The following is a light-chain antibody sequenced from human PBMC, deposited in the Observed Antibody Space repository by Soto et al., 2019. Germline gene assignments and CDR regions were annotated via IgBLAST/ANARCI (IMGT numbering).Light chain of an antibody. V-gene: IGKV3-15*01. CDR3: QQYNNWPLT. CDR2: GAS. J-gene: IGKJ4*01. Sequence: EIVMTHSPATLSVSPGERATLSCRASQSVSSNLAWYQQKPGQAPRLLIYGASTRATGIPARFSGSGSGTEFTLTISSLQSEDFAVYYCQQYNNWPLTFGGGTKVDNK. CDR1: QSVSSN.